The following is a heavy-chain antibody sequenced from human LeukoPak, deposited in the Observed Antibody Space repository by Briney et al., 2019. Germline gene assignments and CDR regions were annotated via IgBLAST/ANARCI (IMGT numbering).Heavy chain of an antibody. CDR1: GFTFSNYM. V-gene: IGHV3-74*01. CDR3: QRDLNGSLDQ. J-gene: IGHJ4*02. D-gene: IGHD1-26*01. Sequence: GGSLRLSCAASGFTFSNYMMHWVRQAPGKGLVWVSRIKSDGITITYADSVKGRFTISRDNAKNTLYLQMNSLRAEDTAVYYCQRDLNGSLDQWGQGTLVTVSS. CDR2: IKSDGITI.